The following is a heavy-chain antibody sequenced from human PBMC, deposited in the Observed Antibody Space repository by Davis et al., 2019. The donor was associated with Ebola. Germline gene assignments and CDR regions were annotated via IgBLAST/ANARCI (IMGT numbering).Heavy chain of an antibody. Sequence: SETLSLTCTVSGGSINSGGYYWTWIRQHPGKGLEWIGYIFYSGYTYYNPSLQSRVTILVDTSKNQFSLRLTSVTAADTAVYYCARSNYALGSRMGEFDYWGQGTLVTVSS. CDR3: ARSNYALGSRMGEFDY. D-gene: IGHD3-10*01. CDR2: IFYSGYT. V-gene: IGHV4-31*03. CDR1: GGSINSGGYY. J-gene: IGHJ4*02.